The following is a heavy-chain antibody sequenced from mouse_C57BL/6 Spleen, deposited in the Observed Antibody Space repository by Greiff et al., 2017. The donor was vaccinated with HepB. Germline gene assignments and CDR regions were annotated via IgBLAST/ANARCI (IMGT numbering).Heavy chain of an antibody. CDR3: ARGPSHYYGSSYGYFDV. J-gene: IGHJ1*03. V-gene: IGHV5-17*01. Sequence: EVKLMESGGGLVKPGGSLKLSCAASGFTFSDYGMHWVRQAPEKGLEWVAYISSGSSTIYYTDTVKGRFTIARDNAKNTLFMQMTSLRSEDTAMYYCARGPSHYYGSSYGYFDVWGTGTTVTVSS. D-gene: IGHD1-1*01. CDR1: GFTFSDYG. CDR2: ISSGSSTI.